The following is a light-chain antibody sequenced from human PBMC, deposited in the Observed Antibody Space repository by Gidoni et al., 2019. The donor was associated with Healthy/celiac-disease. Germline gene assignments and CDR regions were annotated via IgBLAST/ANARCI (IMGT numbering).Light chain of an antibody. J-gene: IGKJ3*01. CDR3: QQSYSTPRA. CDR1: QSISSY. V-gene: IGKV1-39*01. Sequence: DIQMTQSPSSLSASVGDRVTITCRASQSISSYLNWYQQKPVKAPKLLIYAASSLQIGVPSRFSGSGSGTDFTLTISSLQPEDFATYYCQQSYSTPRAFGPGTKVDIK. CDR2: AAS.